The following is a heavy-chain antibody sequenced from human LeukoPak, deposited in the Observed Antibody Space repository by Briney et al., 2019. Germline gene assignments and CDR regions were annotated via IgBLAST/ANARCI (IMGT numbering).Heavy chain of an antibody. CDR2: INPDSGGT. J-gene: IGHJ4*02. D-gene: IGHD6-13*01. CDR1: GYTFTGYY. V-gene: IGHV1-2*02. Sequence: ASVKVSCKASGYTFTGYYMHWVRQAPGQGLVWMGWINPDSGGTAYAQKFQGRVTMTRDPSISTAYMELSRLRSDDTAVYYCARVVDNSSRYYFDYWGQGTLVTVSS. CDR3: ARVVDNSSRYYFDY.